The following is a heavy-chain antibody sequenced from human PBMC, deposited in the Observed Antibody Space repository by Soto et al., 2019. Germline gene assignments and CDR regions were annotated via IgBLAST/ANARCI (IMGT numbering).Heavy chain of an antibody. Sequence: QITLKESGPTLVKPTQTLTLTCTFSGFSLSTSGVAVGWIRQPPGRALEWLALIYWDDDKRYSPSLKSRLSITKDTSKDQVVLTMTNIDPVDTATYYCAHRREQLVSWVQGTLVTVSS. CDR3: AHRREQLVS. J-gene: IGHJ5*01. V-gene: IGHV2-5*02. D-gene: IGHD1-26*01. CDR2: IYWDDDK. CDR1: GFSLSTSGVA.